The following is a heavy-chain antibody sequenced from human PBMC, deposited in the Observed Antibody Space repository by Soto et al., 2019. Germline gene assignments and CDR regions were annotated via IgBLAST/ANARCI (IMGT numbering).Heavy chain of an antibody. V-gene: IGHV3-74*01. CDR1: GFTFSNTW. CDR3: ATDGSYAQHV. Sequence: EVQLVVSGGGLVQPGGSLRLSCAASGFTFSNTWMHWVRQAPGKGLVWVSHINSDGTTTTYADSVNGRFTISRDNAKNTVHLQMNSLRAEDTAVYYCATDGSYAQHVWGQGTTVTVSS. D-gene: IGHD1-26*01. CDR2: INSDGTTT. J-gene: IGHJ6*02.